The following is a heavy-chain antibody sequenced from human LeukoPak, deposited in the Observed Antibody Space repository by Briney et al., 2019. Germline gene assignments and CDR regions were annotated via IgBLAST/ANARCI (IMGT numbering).Heavy chain of an antibody. V-gene: IGHV3-30*01. CDR2: ISYDGSNK. J-gene: IGHJ4*02. CDR3: ASSITMIVVSLDY. CDR1: GFTFSSYA. D-gene: IGHD3-22*01. Sequence: GGSLSLSCAASGFTFSSYAMHWVRQAPGKGLEWVAVISYDGSNKYYADSVKGRFTISRDNSKNTLYLQMNSLRAEDTAVYYCASSITMIVVSLDYWGQGTLVTVSS.